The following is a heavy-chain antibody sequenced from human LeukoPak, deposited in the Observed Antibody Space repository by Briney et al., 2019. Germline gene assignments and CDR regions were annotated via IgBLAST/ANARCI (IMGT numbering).Heavy chain of an antibody. CDR2: ISAYNGYT. CDR1: GYTFTTYD. D-gene: IGHD5-18*01. V-gene: IGHV1-18*01. J-gene: IGHJ3*02. Sequence: GASVKVSCKTSGYTFTTYDINWVRQAPGQGLEWMGRISAYNGYTNYGQKLQGRVTMTTDTSTNTAYMELRSLRSEDTAVYYCARPIQPRDAFDIWGQGTMVTVSS. CDR3: ARPIQPRDAFDI.